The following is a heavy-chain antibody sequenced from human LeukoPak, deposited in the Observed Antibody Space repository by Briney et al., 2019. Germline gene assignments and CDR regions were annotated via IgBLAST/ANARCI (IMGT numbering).Heavy chain of an antibody. CDR1: GFTFSSYS. CDR2: ISSSSSTI. Sequence: GGSLRLSCAASGFTFSSYSMNWVRQAPGKGLEWVSYISSSSSTIYYADSVKGRFTISRDNVKNSLYLQMNSLRAEDTAVYYCARDWTYCSGGSCYSRYYYGMDVWGQGTTVTVSS. CDR3: ARDWTYCSGGSCYSRYYYGMDV. V-gene: IGHV3-48*01. J-gene: IGHJ6*02. D-gene: IGHD2-15*01.